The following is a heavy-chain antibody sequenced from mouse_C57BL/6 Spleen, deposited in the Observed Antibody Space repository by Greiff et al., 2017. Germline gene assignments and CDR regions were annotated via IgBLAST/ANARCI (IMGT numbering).Heavy chain of an antibody. CDR1: GFTFSDYG. D-gene: IGHD2-2*01. CDR3: ATSTMVTTYYFDY. CDR2: ISSGSSTI. Sequence: EVKLVESGGGLVKPGGSLKLSCAASGFTFSDYGMHWVRQAPEKGLEWVAYISSGSSTIYYADTVKGRFTISRDNATNTLFLQMTSLRSEDTAMYYCATSTMVTTYYFDYWGQGTTLTVSS. V-gene: IGHV5-17*01. J-gene: IGHJ2*01.